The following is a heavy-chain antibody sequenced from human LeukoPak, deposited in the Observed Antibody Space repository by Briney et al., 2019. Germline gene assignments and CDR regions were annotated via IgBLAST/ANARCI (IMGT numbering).Heavy chain of an antibody. D-gene: IGHD3-16*02. CDR1: GFTFSSYS. CDR3: ARDTRITFGGVIVSGNWFDP. CDR2: ISSSSSYI. V-gene: IGHV3-21*04. Sequence: GGSLRLSCAASGFTFSSYSMNWVRQAPGKGLEWVSSISSSSSYIYYADSVKGRFTISRDNAKNSLYLQMNSLRAEDTAVYYCARDTRITFGGVIVSGNWFDPWGQGTLVTVSS. J-gene: IGHJ5*02.